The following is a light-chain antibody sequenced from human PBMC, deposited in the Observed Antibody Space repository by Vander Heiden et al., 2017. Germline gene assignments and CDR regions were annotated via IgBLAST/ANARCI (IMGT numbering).Light chain of an antibody. CDR3: QQSYSAPYT. J-gene: IGKJ2*01. Sequence: DIQMTQSPSSLSASVGDRSTITCRASQSISTYLNWYQQKPGKAPKFLIYAVSSLQSGVPSRFSGSGSGTDFTLTISSLQPEDIATYYCQQSYSAPYTFGQGTKLEI. CDR2: AVS. CDR1: QSISTY. V-gene: IGKV1-39*01.